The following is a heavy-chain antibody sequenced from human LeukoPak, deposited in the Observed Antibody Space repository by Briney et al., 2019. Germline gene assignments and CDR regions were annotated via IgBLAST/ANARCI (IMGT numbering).Heavy chain of an antibody. Sequence: ASVKVSCKASGYTFTSYDINWVRQATGQGLEWMGWMNPNSGNTGYAQKFQGRVTMTRNTSISTAYMELSSLRSEDTAVYYCARASPAAWKDFDYWGQGTLVTVSS. J-gene: IGHJ4*02. D-gene: IGHD2-2*01. CDR1: GYTFTSYD. CDR2: MNPNSGNT. V-gene: IGHV1-8*01. CDR3: ARASPAAWKDFDY.